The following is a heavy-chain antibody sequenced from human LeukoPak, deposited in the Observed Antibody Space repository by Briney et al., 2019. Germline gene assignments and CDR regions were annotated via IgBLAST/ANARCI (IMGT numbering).Heavy chain of an antibody. CDR2: IYYSGST. Sequence: KTSETLSLTCTVSGGSISSDYWSWIRQPPGKGLEWIGYIYYSGSTDYNPSLKSRVTISIDTSKSQFSLKVSSVTAADTAVYYCARHGTTGTNLNWFDPWGQGTLVTVSS. J-gene: IGHJ5*02. CDR1: GGSISSDY. D-gene: IGHD1-1*01. CDR3: ARHGTTGTNLNWFDP. V-gene: IGHV4-59*01.